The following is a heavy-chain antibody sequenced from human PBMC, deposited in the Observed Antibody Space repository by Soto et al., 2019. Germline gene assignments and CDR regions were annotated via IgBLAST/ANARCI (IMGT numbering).Heavy chain of an antibody. D-gene: IGHD1-1*01. Sequence: GGSLILSCAASGFTFSSYSMSWVRQAPGKGLEWVSAISGSGGSTYYADSVKGRFTISRDNSKNTLYLQMNSLRAEDTAVYYCAKRRYNWNDVDFDYWGQGTLVTVSS. V-gene: IGHV3-23*01. CDR1: GFTFSSYS. J-gene: IGHJ4*02. CDR3: AKRRYNWNDVDFDY. CDR2: ISGSGGST.